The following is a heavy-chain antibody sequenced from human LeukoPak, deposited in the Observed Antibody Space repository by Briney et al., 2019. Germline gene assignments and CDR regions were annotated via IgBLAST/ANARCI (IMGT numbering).Heavy chain of an antibody. V-gene: IGHV3-74*01. CDR3: AKDYYYDSSGSYFDY. J-gene: IGHJ4*02. CDR1: GITFSNYY. D-gene: IGHD3-22*01. CDR2: IIQDGSVT. Sequence: PGGSLRLSCVTSGITFSNYYMHWVRQVPGEGLVWVSHIIQDGSVTSYADSVKGRFTISRDNSKNTLYLQMNSLRAEDTAVYYCAKDYYYDSSGSYFDYWGQGTLVTVSS.